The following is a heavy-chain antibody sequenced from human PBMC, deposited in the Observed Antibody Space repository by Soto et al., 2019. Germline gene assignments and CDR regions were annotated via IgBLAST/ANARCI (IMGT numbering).Heavy chain of an antibody. CDR2: INHSGST. CDR3: ARSRGYCSGGSCYRYGMDV. D-gene: IGHD2-15*01. J-gene: IGHJ6*02. V-gene: IGHV4-34*01. CDR1: GGSFSGYY. Sequence: SETLSLTCAVYGGSFSGYYWSWIRQPPGKGLEWIGEINHSGSTNYNPPLKSRVTISVDTSKNQFSLKLSSVTAADTAVYYCARSRGYCSGGSCYRYGMDVWGQGTTVTVSS.